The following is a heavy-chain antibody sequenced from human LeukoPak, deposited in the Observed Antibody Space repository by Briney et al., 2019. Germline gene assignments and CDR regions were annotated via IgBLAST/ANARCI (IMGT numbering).Heavy chain of an antibody. CDR2: IYYSGST. D-gene: IGHD5-24*01. J-gene: IGHJ4*02. CDR3: ARQERWLQSQFDY. CDR1: GGSISSSSYY. Sequence: SETLSLTCTVSGGSISSSSYYWGWIRQPPGKGLEWLGSIYYSGSTYYNPSLKSRVTISVDTSKNQFSLKLSSVTAADTAVYYCARQERWLQSQFDYWGQGTLVTVSS. V-gene: IGHV4-39*01.